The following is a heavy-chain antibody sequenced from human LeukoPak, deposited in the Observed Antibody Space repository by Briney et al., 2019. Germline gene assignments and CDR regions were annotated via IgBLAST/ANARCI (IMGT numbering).Heavy chain of an antibody. CDR2: IYYSGST. V-gene: IGHV4-39*01. D-gene: IGHD3-10*01. Sequence: SETLSLTCTVSGGSISSSSYYWGWIRQPPGKGLEWIGSIYYSGSTYYNPSLKSRVTISVDTSKNQFSLKLSSVTAADTAVYYCARVTSKGFLGYYYYMDVWGKGTTVTVSS. J-gene: IGHJ6*03. CDR1: GGSISSSSYY. CDR3: ARVTSKGFLGYYYYMDV.